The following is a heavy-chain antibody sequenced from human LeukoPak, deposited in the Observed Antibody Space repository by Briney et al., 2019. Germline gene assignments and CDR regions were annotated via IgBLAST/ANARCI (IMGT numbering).Heavy chain of an antibody. J-gene: IGHJ4*02. D-gene: IGHD2-2*01. Sequence: SETLSLTCAVYGGSFSGYYWSWIRQPAGKGLEWIGEINNSGSTNYNPSLKSRVTISVDTSRNQFSLKLRSVTAADTAVYYCARGLPDIVVVPAARNFDYWGQGTLVTVSS. CDR3: ARGLPDIVVVPAARNFDY. V-gene: IGHV4-34*01. CDR1: GGSFSGYY. CDR2: INNSGST.